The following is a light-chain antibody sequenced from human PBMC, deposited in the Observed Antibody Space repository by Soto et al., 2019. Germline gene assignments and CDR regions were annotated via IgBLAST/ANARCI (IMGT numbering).Light chain of an antibody. V-gene: IGKV3-20*01. CDR1: QSVSSNY. CDR2: DAS. CDR3: QQYGPSRLT. J-gene: IGKJ4*01. Sequence: EIVLTQSPGTLSLSPGERATLSCRASQSVSSNYLAWYQQKPGQAPRLPIYDASSRATGIPDRFSGSGSGTDFTLTISRLEPEDFAVYYCQQYGPSRLTFGGGTKVEIK.